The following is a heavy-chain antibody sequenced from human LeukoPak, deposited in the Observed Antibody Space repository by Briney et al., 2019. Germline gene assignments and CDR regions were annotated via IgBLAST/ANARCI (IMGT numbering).Heavy chain of an antibody. V-gene: IGHV3-53*01. CDR1: GFTVSSNY. D-gene: IGHD3-22*01. CDR3: ARDWVHYYDP. Sequence: GGSLRLSCAASGFTVSSNYRSWVRQAPGKGLEWVSVIYSGGSTYYADSVKGRFTISRDNSKNTLYLQMNSLRAEDTAVYYCARDWVHYYDPWGQGTLVTVSS. J-gene: IGHJ5*02. CDR2: IYSGGST.